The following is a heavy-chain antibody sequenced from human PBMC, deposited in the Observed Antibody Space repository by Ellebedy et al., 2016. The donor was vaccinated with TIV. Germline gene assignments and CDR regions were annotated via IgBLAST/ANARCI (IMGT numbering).Heavy chain of an antibody. D-gene: IGHD4-17*01. J-gene: IGHJ4*02. V-gene: IGHV3-21*01. CDR2: ISSSSSYI. CDR3: ARWSVTVTSITPFDY. Sequence: GESLKISCAASGFIFSTYSMNWVRQTPGRGLEWVSSISSSSSYIYYADSVKGRFTISRDNAKNSLYLQMNSLRVEDTAVYYCARWSVTVTSITPFDYWGQGTLVTVSS. CDR1: GFIFSTYS.